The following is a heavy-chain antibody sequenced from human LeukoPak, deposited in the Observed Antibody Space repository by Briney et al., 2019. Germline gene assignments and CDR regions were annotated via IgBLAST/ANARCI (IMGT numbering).Heavy chain of an antibody. D-gene: IGHD4-17*01. CDR2: ISDGGSDT. CDR1: GFTFSTYA. J-gene: IGHJ4*02. CDR3: AKALYGDYGRFDY. V-gene: IGHV3-23*01. Sequence: GGSLRLSCAVSGFTFSTYAMSWVRQAPGKGLDWVSTISDGGSDTHYADSVKGRFTISRDDSKNTLYLQMNSLRAEDTAVYYCAKALYGDYGRFDYWGQGTLVTVSS.